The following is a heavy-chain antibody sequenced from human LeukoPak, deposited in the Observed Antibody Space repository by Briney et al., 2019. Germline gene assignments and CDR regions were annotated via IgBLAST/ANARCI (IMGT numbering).Heavy chain of an antibody. CDR1: GDSISIFY. D-gene: IGHD2-8*01. V-gene: IGHV4-59*08. CDR3: VLAPNSNWFDF. CDR2: IHYSGNS. J-gene: IGHJ5*01. Sequence: SETLSLTCSVYGDSISIFYWNWIRQSPGKGLEWIGNIHYSGNSNYNPSLKSRVTMSIDTSRKQFFLKLTSVTAADTAVYYCVLAPNSNWFDFWGQGAQVTVSS.